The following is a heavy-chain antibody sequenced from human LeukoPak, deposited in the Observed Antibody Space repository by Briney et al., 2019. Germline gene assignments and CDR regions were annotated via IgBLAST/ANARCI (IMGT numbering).Heavy chain of an antibody. CDR2: IYYSGST. CDR1: GGSISSGDYY. D-gene: IGHD2-21*02. Sequence: SETLSLTCTVSGGSISSGDYYWSWIRQPPGKGLEWIGYIYYSGSTYYNPSLKSRVTISVDTSKNQFSLKLSSVTAADTAVYYCARGLSEVHGGDRAPSGLSIWGQGTLVTVSS. J-gene: IGHJ4*02. V-gene: IGHV4-30-4*08. CDR3: ARGLSEVHGGDRAPSGLSI.